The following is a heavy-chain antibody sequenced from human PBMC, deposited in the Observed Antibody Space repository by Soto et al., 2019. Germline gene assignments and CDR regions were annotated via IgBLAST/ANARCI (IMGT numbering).Heavy chain of an antibody. CDR1: GFTFSSYG. D-gene: IGHD6-6*01. Sequence: GGSLRLSCAASGFTFSSYGMHWVRQAPGKGLEWVAVIWYDGSNKYYADSVKGRFTIPRDNSKNTLYLQMNSLRAEDTAVYYCARDRGESSSATENNWFDPWGQGTLVTVSS. V-gene: IGHV3-33*01. CDR2: IWYDGSNK. CDR3: ARDRGESSSATENNWFDP. J-gene: IGHJ5*02.